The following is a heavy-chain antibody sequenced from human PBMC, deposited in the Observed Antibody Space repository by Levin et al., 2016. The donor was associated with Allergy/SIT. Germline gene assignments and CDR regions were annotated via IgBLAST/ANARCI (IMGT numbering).Heavy chain of an antibody. CDR1: GYTFTGYY. CDR2: INPNSGGT. D-gene: IGHD6-25*01. J-gene: IGHJ4*02. CDR3: AREYSSGVEEHFDY. Sequence: ASVKVSCKASGYTFTGYYMHWVRQAPGQGLEWMGWINPNSGGTNYAQKFQGRVTMTRDTSISTAYMELSRLRSDDTAVYYCAREYSSGVEEHFDYWGQGTLVTVSS. V-gene: IGHV1-2*02.